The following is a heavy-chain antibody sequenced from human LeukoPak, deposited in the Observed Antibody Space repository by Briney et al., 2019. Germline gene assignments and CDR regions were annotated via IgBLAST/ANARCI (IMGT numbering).Heavy chain of an antibody. Sequence: PGGSLRLSCAASGFTFSSYGMHWVRQAPGKGLEWVANIKQDGSEKYYVDSVKGRFTISRDNAKNSLYLQMNSLRAEDTAVYYCARGGIVGATAFDYWGQGTLVTVSS. CDR2: IKQDGSEK. CDR3: ARGGIVGATAFDY. D-gene: IGHD1-26*01. V-gene: IGHV3-7*01. J-gene: IGHJ4*02. CDR1: GFTFSSYG.